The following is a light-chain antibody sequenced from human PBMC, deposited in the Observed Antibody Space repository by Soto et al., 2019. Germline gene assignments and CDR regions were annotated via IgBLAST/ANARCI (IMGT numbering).Light chain of an antibody. Sequence: EIVLTQSPGTLSLSPGERATLSCRASQTVSSNYLAWYKQKPGQAPRLLIYDASSRATGIPDRFSGSGSGTDFTLTISRLEPEDFAVYYRQRYGSSPLTFGGGTKVEI. J-gene: IGKJ4*01. CDR3: QRYGSSPLT. CDR1: QTVSSNY. CDR2: DAS. V-gene: IGKV3-20*01.